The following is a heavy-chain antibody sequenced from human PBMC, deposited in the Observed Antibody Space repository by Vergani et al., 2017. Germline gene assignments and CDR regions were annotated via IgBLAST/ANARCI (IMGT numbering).Heavy chain of an antibody. CDR3: ASWGGVGYRKTPDYFDY. CDR2: IIPIFGTA. J-gene: IGHJ4*02. D-gene: IGHD1-14*01. CDR1: GGTFSSYA. V-gene: IGHV1-69*13. Sequence: QVQLVQSGAEVKKPGSSVKVSCKASGGTFSSYAISWVRQATGQGLEWMGRIIPIFGTANYAQKFQGRVTITADESTSTAYMELSSLRSEDTAVYYCASWGGVGYRKTPDYFDYWGQGTLVTVSS.